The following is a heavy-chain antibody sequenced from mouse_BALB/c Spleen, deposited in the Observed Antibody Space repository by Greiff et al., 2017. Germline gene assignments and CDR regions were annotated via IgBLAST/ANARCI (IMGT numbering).Heavy chain of an antibody. Sequence: LQQPGSELVRPGASVKLSCKASGYTFTSYWMHWVKQRPGQGLEWIGNIYPGSGSTNYDEKFKSKATLTVDTSSSTAYMQLSSLTSEDSAVYYCTRSDWDAFAYWGQGTLVTVSA. CDR3: TRSDWDAFAY. D-gene: IGHD4-1*01. V-gene: IGHV1S22*01. J-gene: IGHJ3*01. CDR2: IYPGSGST. CDR1: GYTFTSYW.